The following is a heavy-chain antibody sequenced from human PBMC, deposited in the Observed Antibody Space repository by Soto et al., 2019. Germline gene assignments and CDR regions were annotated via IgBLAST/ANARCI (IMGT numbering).Heavy chain of an antibody. J-gene: IGHJ5*02. D-gene: IGHD5-18*01. Sequence: PGGSLRLSCAVSGFTFSSFGMNWVRQAPGKGLEWISYITSDSSTRHYADFVKGRFTISRDNAKSSLYLQMNSLRDEDTAVYYCARGIHSYGYLWGQGTLVTVSS. CDR2: ITSDSSTR. CDR3: ARGIHSYGYL. V-gene: IGHV3-48*02. CDR1: GFTFSSFG.